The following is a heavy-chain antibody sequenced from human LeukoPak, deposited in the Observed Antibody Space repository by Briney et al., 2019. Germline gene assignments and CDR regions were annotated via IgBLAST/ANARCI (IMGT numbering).Heavy chain of an antibody. CDR2: VYPGDSDT. J-gene: IGHJ4*02. CDR3: ARVVFLSFDY. Sequence: GESLKISCQCSGYSFTPYWIDLVRQVPGRALEWMGIVYPGDSDTRYSPSFEGQVTFSADKSINTAYLQWNSLKASDTAVYYCARVVFLSFDYWGQGTLVTASS. D-gene: IGHD2-15*01. V-gene: IGHV5-51*01. CDR1: GYSFTPYW.